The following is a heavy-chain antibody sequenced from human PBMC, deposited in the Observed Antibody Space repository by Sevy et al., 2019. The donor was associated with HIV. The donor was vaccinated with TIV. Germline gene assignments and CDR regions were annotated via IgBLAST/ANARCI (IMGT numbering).Heavy chain of an antibody. CDR1: GYTFNNAW. V-gene: IGHV3-15*01. J-gene: IGHJ5*02. D-gene: IGHD3-3*01. CDR2: IKSKTDGGSA. Sequence: GGSLRLSCAASGYTFNNAWMSWVRQAPGKGLEWLGRIKSKTDGGSAEYASPVKGRFTISRDDSKSTLYLQMNRLRAEDTGVYYCTGATVFGATWFDHWGQGALVTVSS. CDR3: TGATVFGATWFDH.